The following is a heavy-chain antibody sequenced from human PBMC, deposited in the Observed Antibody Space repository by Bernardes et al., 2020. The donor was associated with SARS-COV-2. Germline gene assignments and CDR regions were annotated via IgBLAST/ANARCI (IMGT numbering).Heavy chain of an antibody. D-gene: IGHD3-10*01. J-gene: IGHJ6*02. V-gene: IGHV3-74*01. CDR2: INSDGSNT. Sequence: GGSLRRSCAASGFTLSSYWMHWVRQAPGKGLMWVARINSDGSNTRYADSVMGRFTISRDNAKNTLFLQMNSLRVEDTATYYCEVNYYYGMDVWGQGTTVTVSS. CDR1: GFTLSSYW. CDR3: EVNYYYGMDV.